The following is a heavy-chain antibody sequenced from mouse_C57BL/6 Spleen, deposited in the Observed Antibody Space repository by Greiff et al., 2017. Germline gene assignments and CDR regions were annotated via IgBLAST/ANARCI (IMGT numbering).Heavy chain of an antibody. CDR3: ARERAYGSSYSYAMDY. CDR1: GYTFTDYY. J-gene: IGHJ4*01. CDR2: IGPGSGST. Sequence: VQLQQSGAELVKPGASVKISCKASGYTFTDYYINWVKQRPGQGLEWIGKIGPGSGSTYYNEKFKGKATLTADKSSSTAYMQLSSLTSEDSAVYFCARERAYGSSYSYAMDYWGQGTSVTVSS. D-gene: IGHD1-1*01. V-gene: IGHV1-77*01.